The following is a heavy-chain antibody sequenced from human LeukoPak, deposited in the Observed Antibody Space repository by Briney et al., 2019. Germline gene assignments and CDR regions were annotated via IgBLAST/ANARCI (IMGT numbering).Heavy chain of an antibody. Sequence: PSETLSLTCTVSGGSISGSNYYWGWIRQPPGKGLEWIASMYYSGSTYYNPSFKSRVTISGDTSKNLFSLKLSSVTAADTAVYYCATGRNPEAYEIWGQGTMVTVSS. CDR1: GGSISGSNYY. J-gene: IGHJ3*02. V-gene: IGHV4-39*01. D-gene: IGHD4-23*01. CDR2: MYYSGST. CDR3: ATGRNPEAYEI.